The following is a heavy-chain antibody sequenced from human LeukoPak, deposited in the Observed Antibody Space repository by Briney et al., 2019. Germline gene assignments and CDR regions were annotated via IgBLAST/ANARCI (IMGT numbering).Heavy chain of an antibody. CDR1: GGSISSYY. V-gene: IGHV4-59*01. CDR2: IYYSGST. J-gene: IGHJ5*02. CDR3: ARSYSNFIYWFDP. D-gene: IGHD4-11*01. Sequence: PSEILSLTCTVSGGSISSYYWSWIRQPPGKGLEWIGYIYYSGSTNYNPSLKSRVTISVDTSKNQFSLKLSSVTAADTAVYYCARSYSNFIYWFDPWGQGTLVTVSS.